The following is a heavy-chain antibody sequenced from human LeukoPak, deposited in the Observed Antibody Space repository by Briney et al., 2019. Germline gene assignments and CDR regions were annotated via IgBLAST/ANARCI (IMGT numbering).Heavy chain of an antibody. CDR3: ARIRGSSGYYQYYFDY. CDR1: GGSISSYY. CDR2: IYYSGST. Sequence: SETLSLTCTVSGGSISSYYWSWIRQPPGKGLEWIGYIYYSGSTNYNPSLKSRVTISVDTSKNQFSLKLSSVTAADTAVYYCARIRGSSGYYQYYFDYWGQGTLVTVSS. D-gene: IGHD3-22*01. V-gene: IGHV4-59*01. J-gene: IGHJ4*02.